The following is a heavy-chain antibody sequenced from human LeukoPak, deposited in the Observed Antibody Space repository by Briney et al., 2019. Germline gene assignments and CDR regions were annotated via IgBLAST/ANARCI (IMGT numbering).Heavy chain of an antibody. Sequence: SETLSLTCTVSGGSISSSSYYWGWIRQPPGKGLEWIGSIYYSGSTYYNPSLKSRVTISVDTSKNQFSLKLSSVTAADTAVYYCARVNRIQLWYNWFDPWGQGTLVTVSS. J-gene: IGHJ5*02. CDR2: IYYSGST. V-gene: IGHV4-39*01. D-gene: IGHD5-18*01. CDR1: GGSISSSSYY. CDR3: ARVNRIQLWYNWFDP.